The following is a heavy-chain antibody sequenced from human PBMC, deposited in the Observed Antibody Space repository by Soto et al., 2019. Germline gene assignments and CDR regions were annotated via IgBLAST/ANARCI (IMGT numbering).Heavy chain of an antibody. J-gene: IGHJ4*02. CDR1: GFSLSTSGGG. D-gene: IGHD3-3*01. CDR3: AHSGSYYDFWSGSAYYFDY. Sequence: GSGPTLVNPTQTLTLTCTFSGFSLSTSGGGVGWIRQPPGKALEWLALIYWNDDKRYSPSLKSRLTITKDTSKNQVVLTMTNMDPVDTATYYCAHSGSYYDFWSGSAYYFDYWGQGTLVTVSS. CDR2: IYWNDDK. V-gene: IGHV2-5*01.